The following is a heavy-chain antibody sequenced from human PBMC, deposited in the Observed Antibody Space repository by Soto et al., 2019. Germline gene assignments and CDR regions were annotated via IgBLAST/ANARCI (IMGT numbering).Heavy chain of an antibody. V-gene: IGHV1-69*12. Sequence: QVQLVQSGAEVRQPASSVKVSCKTSGGTLSSYASSWVRQAPGQRLEWMGGIVPIVDTSTYAQKFQGRVTITADEATSTVYMELSSLRSDDTAVYYCVRVVAIPGYPDNWGQGTLVTVSS. J-gene: IGHJ4*02. CDR1: GGTLSSYA. CDR3: VRVVAIPGYPDN. D-gene: IGHD5-12*01. CDR2: IVPIVDTS.